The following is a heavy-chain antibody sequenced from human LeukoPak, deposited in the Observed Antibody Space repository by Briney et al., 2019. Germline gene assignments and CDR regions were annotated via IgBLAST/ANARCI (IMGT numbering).Heavy chain of an antibody. Sequence: ETLCLTCIVSGASISSFYWSWIRQPPGKGLEFIGYVYYTGSTNYTPSLGSRVTISLDTSKNEFSLKMSSVTAADTAVYYCARVPVYYGMDVWGQGTTVSVSS. J-gene: IGHJ6*02. CDR3: ARVPVYYGMDV. CDR1: GASISSFY. V-gene: IGHV4-59*01. CDR2: VYYTGST.